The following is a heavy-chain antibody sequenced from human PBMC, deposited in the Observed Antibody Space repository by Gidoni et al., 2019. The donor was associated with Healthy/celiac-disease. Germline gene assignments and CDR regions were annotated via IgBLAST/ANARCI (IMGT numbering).Heavy chain of an antibody. V-gene: IGHV4-31*03. CDR1: GGSISRGGYY. J-gene: IGHJ3*02. CDR3: ARGSPGVKDYFWGSYRPDAFDI. Sequence: QVQLQESGPGLGKTSQTLSLTCTVSGGSISRGGYYWSGIRQHPGKGLEWIGYIYYSGVSYYNPSHKSRVTISVDTSKNQFSLKLSAVTAADTAVYYCARGSPGVKDYFWGSYRPDAFDIWGQGTMVTVSS. D-gene: IGHD3-16*02. CDR2: IYYSGVS.